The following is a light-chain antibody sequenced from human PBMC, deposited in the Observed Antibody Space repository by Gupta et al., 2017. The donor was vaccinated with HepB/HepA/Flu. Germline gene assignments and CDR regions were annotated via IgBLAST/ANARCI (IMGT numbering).Light chain of an antibody. CDR1: QSISGW. V-gene: IGKV1-5*03. CDR2: KAS. Sequence: QMTQSPATLSASVGDRVTVTCRASQSISGWLAWYQQKPGKAPKLLIHKASSLESGVPSRFSGSGSGTEFTLTISSLQPDDFAIYFCQQYVTYPLTSGGGTKVEI. J-gene: IGKJ4*01. CDR3: QQYVTYPLT.